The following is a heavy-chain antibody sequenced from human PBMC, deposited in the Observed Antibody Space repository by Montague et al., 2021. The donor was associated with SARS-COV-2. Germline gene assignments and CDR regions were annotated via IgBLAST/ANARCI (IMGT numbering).Heavy chain of an antibody. CDR3: ARTHAEGHRDY. J-gene: IGHJ4*02. CDR2: IYYTGNT. CDR1: GGPISGYH. V-gene: IGHV4-59*01. Sequence: SETLSLTCTVSGGPISGYHWSWLRQPPGKGLEWIAYIYYTGNTRYNPSLQSRVTISTDMSKNQFSLKVTSVSAADTAVYYCARTHAEGHRDYWGQGTLVTVSS.